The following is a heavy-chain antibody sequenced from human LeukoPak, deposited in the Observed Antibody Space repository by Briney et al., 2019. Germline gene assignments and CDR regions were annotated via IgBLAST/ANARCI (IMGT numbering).Heavy chain of an antibody. D-gene: IGHD6-19*01. CDR2: INAGNGNT. J-gene: IGHJ4*02. CDR3: ARAGLAVAGTPFDY. V-gene: IGHV1-3*01. Sequence: ASVKVSCKASGYTFTSHAMHWVRQAPGQRLEWMGWINAGNGNTKYSQKFQGRVTITRDTSASTAYMELSSLRSEDTAVYYCARAGLAVAGTPFDYWGQGTLVTVSS. CDR1: GYTFTSHA.